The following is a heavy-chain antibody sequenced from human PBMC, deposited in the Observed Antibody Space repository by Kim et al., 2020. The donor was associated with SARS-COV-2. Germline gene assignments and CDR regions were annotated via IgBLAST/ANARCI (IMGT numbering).Heavy chain of an antibody. Sequence: SETLSLTCTVSDGSVSSGSYYWSWIRQPPGKGLEWIGYIYYSGSTNYNPSLKSRVTISVDTSKNQFSLKLSSVTAADTAVYYCARDSSWGRFELDYWGQGTLVTVSS. D-gene: IGHD3-16*01. CDR2: IYYSGST. CDR3: ARDSSWGRFELDY. J-gene: IGHJ4*02. CDR1: DGSVSSGSYY. V-gene: IGHV4-61*01.